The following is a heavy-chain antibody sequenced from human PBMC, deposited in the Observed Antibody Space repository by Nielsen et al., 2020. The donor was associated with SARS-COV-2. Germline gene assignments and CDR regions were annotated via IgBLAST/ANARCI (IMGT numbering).Heavy chain of an antibody. V-gene: IGHV4-59*13. CDR3: ARSVGATTLLDY. CDR1: GGSISSYY. Sequence: SETLSLTCTVSGGSISSYYWSWIRQPPGKGLEWIGYIYYSGSTNYNPSLKSRVTISVDTSKNQFSLKLSSVTAADTAVYYCARSVGATTLLDYWGQGTTVTVSS. J-gene: IGHJ4*03. D-gene: IGHD1-26*01. CDR2: IYYSGST.